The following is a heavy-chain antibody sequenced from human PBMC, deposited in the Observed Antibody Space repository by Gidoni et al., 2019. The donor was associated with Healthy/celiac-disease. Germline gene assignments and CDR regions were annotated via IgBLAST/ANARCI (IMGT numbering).Heavy chain of an antibody. CDR1: GFPFSSYG. J-gene: IGHJ4*02. Sequence: QVQLVESGGGVVQPGRSLRLSCAASGFPFSSYGMHWVRQAPGKGLEWVAVISYDGSNKYYADSVKGRFTISRDNSKNTLYLQMNSLRAEDTAVYYCAKDGSSSPGSFDYWGQGTLVTVSS. CDR3: AKDGSSSPGSFDY. CDR2: ISYDGSNK. V-gene: IGHV3-30*18. D-gene: IGHD6-13*01.